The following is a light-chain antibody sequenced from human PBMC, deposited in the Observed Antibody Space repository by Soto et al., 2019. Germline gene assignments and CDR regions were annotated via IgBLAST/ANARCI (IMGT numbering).Light chain of an antibody. J-gene: IGKJ2*01. CDR3: QRYNTGPPDT. V-gene: IGKV1-27*01. Sequence: DIQMTQSPSSLSASVGDRVAITCRASQGISNYLAWYQQKPGKAPKLLIYAASTLLSGVPSRFSGSGSGTDFTLTISSLQPEDVATYYCQRYNTGPPDTFGQGTKLEIK. CDR1: QGISNY. CDR2: AAS.